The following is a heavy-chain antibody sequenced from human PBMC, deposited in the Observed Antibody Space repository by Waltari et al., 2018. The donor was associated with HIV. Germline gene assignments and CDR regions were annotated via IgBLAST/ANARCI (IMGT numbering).Heavy chain of an antibody. V-gene: IGHV3-23*04. D-gene: IGHD4-17*01. CDR1: GFTFSSYA. J-gene: IGHJ4*02. CDR2: ISGRGGST. Sequence: EVQLVESGGGLVQPGGSLRLSCAASGFTFSSYAMSWVRQAPGKGLEWVSAISGRGGSTYSADSGKGRFTIARDNSKNTLYLQMNSRRAEDTAVYYCAKDCSVTTVSTVDYWGQGTLVTVSS. CDR3: AKDCSVTTVSTVDY.